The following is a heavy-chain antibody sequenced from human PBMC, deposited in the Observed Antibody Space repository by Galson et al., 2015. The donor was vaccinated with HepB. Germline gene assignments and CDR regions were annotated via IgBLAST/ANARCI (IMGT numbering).Heavy chain of an antibody. D-gene: IGHD1-7*01. CDR1: GGTFSSYA. Sequence: SVKVSCKASGGTFSSYAISWVRQAPGQGLEWMGGIIPIFGTANYAQKFQGRVTITADESTSTAYMELSSLRSEDTAVYYCARRSRDWNYSDWDAFDIWGQGTMVTVSS. CDR3: ARRSRDWNYSDWDAFDI. V-gene: IGHV1-69*13. CDR2: IIPIFGTA. J-gene: IGHJ3*02.